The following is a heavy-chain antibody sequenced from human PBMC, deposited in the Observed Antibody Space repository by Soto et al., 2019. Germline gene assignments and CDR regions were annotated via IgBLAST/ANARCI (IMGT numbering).Heavy chain of an antibody. D-gene: IGHD6-13*01. CDR1: GGSIRSGDYY. CDR3: ARNSRPALYGMDV. CDR2: IYYSGST. V-gene: IGHV4-30-4*01. Sequence: LCGGSIRSGDYYWSWIRQPPGKGLEWIGYIYYSGSTYYNPSRKSRVTISVDTSKNQFSLKLSSVTAADTAVYYCARNSRPALYGMDVWGQGTTVTVSS. J-gene: IGHJ6*02.